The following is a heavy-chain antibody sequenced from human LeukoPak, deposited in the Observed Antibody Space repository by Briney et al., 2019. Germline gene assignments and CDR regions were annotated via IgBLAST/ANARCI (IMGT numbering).Heavy chain of an antibody. D-gene: IGHD3-9*01. CDR1: GGSISSYY. CDR2: IYYSGST. V-gene: IGHV4-59*01. CDR3: ARSIKGYYYGMDV. J-gene: IGHJ6*02. Sequence: PSETLSLTCTVSGGSISSYYWSRIRQPPGKGLEWIGYIYYSGSTNYNPSLKSRVTISVDTSKNQFSLKLSSVTAADTAVYYCARSIKGYYYGMDVWGQGTTVTVSS.